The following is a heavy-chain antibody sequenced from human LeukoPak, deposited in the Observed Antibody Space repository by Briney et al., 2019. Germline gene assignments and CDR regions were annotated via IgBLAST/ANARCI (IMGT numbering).Heavy chain of an antibody. CDR3: ARVLPAVTYDY. CDR2: IYHSGST. V-gene: IGHV4-38-2*01. CDR1: GYSISSGYY. Sequence: PSETLSLTCAVSGYSISSGYYWGWIRQPPGKGLEWIGSIYHSGSTYYNPSLKSRVTISVDTSKNQFSLKLSSVTAADTAVYYCARVLPAVTYDYWGQGTLVTVSS. D-gene: IGHD2-2*01. J-gene: IGHJ4*02.